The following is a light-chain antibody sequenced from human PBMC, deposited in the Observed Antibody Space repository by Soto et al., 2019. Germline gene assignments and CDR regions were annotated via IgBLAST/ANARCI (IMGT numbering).Light chain of an antibody. CDR1: QGINNW. V-gene: IGKV1-12*01. J-gene: IGKJ4*01. CDR2: AVS. CDR3: KQSSAFPLT. Sequence: DIQMTQSPSSVSASVGDRVTITCRASQGINNWLAWYQQKPGKAPELLIYAVSYLQSGVPSRFSGSGSGTDFTLTINSLQPEDFATYFCKQSSAFPLTFGGGTKVDIK.